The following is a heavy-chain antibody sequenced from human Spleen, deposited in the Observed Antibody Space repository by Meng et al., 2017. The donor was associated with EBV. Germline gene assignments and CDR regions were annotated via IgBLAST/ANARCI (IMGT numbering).Heavy chain of an antibody. CDR3: ASESGRGFTPDY. CDR1: GGTFRSDA. D-gene: IGHD3-10*01. V-gene: IGHV1-69*01. CDR2: LIPLSDAP. Sequence: VQGVQSGAEGKKPGSAVKAPCKTSGGTFRSDAISWARQAPGQGLEWMGGLIPLSDAPHYAQKFQGRVTITADESTSTHYLDLSGLRAEDTAVYYCASESGRGFTPDYWGQGTLVTVSS. J-gene: IGHJ4*02.